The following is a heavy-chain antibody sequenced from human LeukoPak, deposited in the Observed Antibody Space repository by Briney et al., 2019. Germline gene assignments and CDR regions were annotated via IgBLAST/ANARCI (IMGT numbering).Heavy chain of an antibody. CDR2: ISGSTVST. D-gene: IGHD6-13*01. J-gene: IGHJ4*02. Sequence: GGSLRLPCAASGFTFSSYAMSWVRQAPGKGLEWVSAISGSTVSTYYADSVKGRFIISRDNSKNTLYLQMNSLRAEDTAVYYCAKASRWYYFDCWGQGTLVTVSS. CDR3: AKASRWYYFDC. CDR1: GFTFSSYA. V-gene: IGHV3-23*01.